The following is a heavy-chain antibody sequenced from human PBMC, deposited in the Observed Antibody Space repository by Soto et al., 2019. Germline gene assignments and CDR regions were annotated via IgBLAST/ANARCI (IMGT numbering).Heavy chain of an antibody. D-gene: IGHD6-13*01. CDR3: AKGVAISAAGTLAD. Sequence: EVQLLESGGGLVQPGGSLRLSCAASGFTFSNYAMSWVRQAPGKGLEWVSSIRGSGGNTFYADSVKGRFTISRDNSKNTLYSQMNSLRAEDTALYYCAKGVAISAAGTLADWGQGTLVTVSS. V-gene: IGHV3-23*01. J-gene: IGHJ4*02. CDR1: GFTFSNYA. CDR2: IRGSGGNT.